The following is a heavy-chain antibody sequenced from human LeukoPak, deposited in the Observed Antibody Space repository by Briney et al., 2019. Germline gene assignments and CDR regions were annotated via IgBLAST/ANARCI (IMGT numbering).Heavy chain of an antibody. CDR1: GGTFSSYA. CDR2: IIPIFGTA. Sequence: SVKVSCKASGGTFSSYAISWVRQAPGQGLEWMGGIIPIFGTANYAQKFQGRVTITADESTSTAYMELSSLRSEDTAVYYCARATGIAAAGTSSFDYWGQGTLVTVSS. D-gene: IGHD6-13*01. V-gene: IGHV1-69*13. J-gene: IGHJ4*02. CDR3: ARATGIAAAGTSSFDY.